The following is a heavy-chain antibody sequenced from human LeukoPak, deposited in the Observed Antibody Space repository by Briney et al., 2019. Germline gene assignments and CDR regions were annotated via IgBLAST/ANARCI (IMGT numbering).Heavy chain of an antibody. V-gene: IGHV4-31*03. Sequence: PSETLSLTCTVSGGSISSGGYYWSWIRQHPGKGLEWIGYIYYSGSTYYNPSLKSRVTISVDTSKNQFSLKLSSVTAADTAVYYCASNSVLLSDLFDYWGQGTLVTVSS. CDR2: IYYSGST. D-gene: IGHD3-10*01. CDR3: ASNSVLLSDLFDY. CDR1: GGSISSGGYY. J-gene: IGHJ4*02.